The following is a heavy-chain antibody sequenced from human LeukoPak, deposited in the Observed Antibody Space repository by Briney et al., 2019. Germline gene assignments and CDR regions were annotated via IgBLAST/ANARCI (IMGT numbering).Heavy chain of an antibody. J-gene: IGHJ5*02. CDR2: INHSGST. CDR1: GDSISSGDYY. Sequence: SETLSLTCTVSGDSISSGDYYWSWIRQPPGKGLEWIGEINHSGSTNYNPSLKSRVTISVDTSKNQFSLKLSSVTAADTAVYYCARVSRRSGKGWFDPWGQGTLVTVSS. D-gene: IGHD2-15*01. CDR3: ARVSRRSGKGWFDP. V-gene: IGHV4-39*07.